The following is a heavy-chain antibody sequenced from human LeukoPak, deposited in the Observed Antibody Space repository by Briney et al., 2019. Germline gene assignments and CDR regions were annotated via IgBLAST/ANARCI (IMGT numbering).Heavy chain of an antibody. Sequence: SVKVSCKASGGAFNSFAISWVRQAPGQGLEWMGGIIPIFGTANYAQKFQGRVKITADESTSTSYMELSSLRSEDTAVYYCARGSRGLNNFDYWGQGTLVTVSS. CDR2: IIPIFGTA. D-gene: IGHD3-10*01. CDR3: ARGSRGLNNFDY. CDR1: GGAFNSFA. J-gene: IGHJ4*02. V-gene: IGHV1-69*13.